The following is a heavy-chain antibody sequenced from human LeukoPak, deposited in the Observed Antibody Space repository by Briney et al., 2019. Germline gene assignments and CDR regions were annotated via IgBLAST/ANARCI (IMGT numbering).Heavy chain of an antibody. Sequence: ASVKLSCKASGYTFTNYYMNWVRQAPGQGLEWMGIINPSDGSTGYAQKFQGRVTITTDESTSTAYMELSSLRSEDTAVYYCAKGGPFEYSSSRDWFDPWGQGTLVTVSS. CDR2: INPSDGST. J-gene: IGHJ5*02. CDR3: AKGGPFEYSSSRDWFDP. D-gene: IGHD6-6*01. CDR1: GYTFTNYY. V-gene: IGHV1-46*01.